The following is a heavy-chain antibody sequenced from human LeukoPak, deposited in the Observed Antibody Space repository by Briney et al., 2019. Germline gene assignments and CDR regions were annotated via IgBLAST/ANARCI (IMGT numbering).Heavy chain of an antibody. D-gene: IGHD3-10*01. Sequence: PSETLSLTCTVSGGSISSYYWSWIRQTPGKGLEWIGYIYYSGSTNYNPSLKSRVTISVDTSKNQFSLKLSSVTAADTAVYYCARVNKRTYYYCSGSYWFDYWGQGTLVTVSS. CDR1: GGSISSYY. CDR3: ARVNKRTYYYCSGSYWFDY. CDR2: IYYSGST. V-gene: IGHV4-59*01. J-gene: IGHJ4*02.